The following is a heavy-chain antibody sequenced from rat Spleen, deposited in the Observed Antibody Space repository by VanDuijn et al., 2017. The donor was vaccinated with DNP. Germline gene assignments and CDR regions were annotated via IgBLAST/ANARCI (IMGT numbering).Heavy chain of an antibody. CDR1: NYSITSNY. Sequence: EVQLQESGPGLVKPSQSLSLTCSVTNYSITSNYWGWIRQFPGNKMEYIGHISYSGRTDYNPSLKSRISITRDTSRNHFFLHLISVTTEDTATYYCARWTRYFDYWGQGVMVTVSS. D-gene: IGHD1-7*01. CDR3: ARWTRYFDY. V-gene: IGHV3-1*01. CDR2: ISYSGRT. J-gene: IGHJ2*01.